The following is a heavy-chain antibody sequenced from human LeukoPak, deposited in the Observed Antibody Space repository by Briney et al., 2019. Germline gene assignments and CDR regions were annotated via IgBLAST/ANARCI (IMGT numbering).Heavy chain of an antibody. V-gene: IGHV3-23*01. CDR1: GFTFSSYA. J-gene: IGHJ6*02. CDR2: ISGSGGST. D-gene: IGHD4-17*01. CDR3: AKAVSPSYYYYGMDV. Sequence: GGSLRLSCAASGFTFSSYAMSWVRQAPGKGLEWVSAISGSGGSTYYADSVKGRFTISRDNSKNTLYLQMNSLRAEDTAVYYCAKAVSPSYYYYGMDVWGQGTTVTASS.